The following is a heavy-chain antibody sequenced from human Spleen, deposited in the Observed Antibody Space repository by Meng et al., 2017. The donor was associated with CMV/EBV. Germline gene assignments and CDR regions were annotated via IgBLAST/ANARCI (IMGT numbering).Heavy chain of an antibody. CDR1: GGSFNDYY. CDR3: ARDRGSSGYVDY. Sequence: SETLSLTCAVYGGSFNDYYWSWIRQPPGKGLEWIGEINHSGSTNYNPSLKSRVTISVDTSKYQFSLKLISVTAADTAGYYCARDRGSSGYVDYWGQGTLVTVSS. J-gene: IGHJ4*02. V-gene: IGHV4-34*01. CDR2: INHSGST. D-gene: IGHD3-22*01.